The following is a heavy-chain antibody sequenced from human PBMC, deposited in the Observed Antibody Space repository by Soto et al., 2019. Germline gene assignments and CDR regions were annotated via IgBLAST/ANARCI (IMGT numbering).Heavy chain of an antibody. CDR1: GFTFSSYA. CDR3: ARDCGRGLLMVYGYWFDP. V-gene: IGHV3-30-3*01. Sequence: QVQLVESGGGVVQPGRSLRLSCAASGFTFSSYAMHWVSQAPGKGLEWVAVISYDGSNKYYADSVKGRFTISRDNSKNTLYVQMNSLRAEETAVYYCARDCGRGLLMVYGYWFDPWGQGTLVTVSS. J-gene: IGHJ5*02. D-gene: IGHD2-8*01. CDR2: ISYDGSNK.